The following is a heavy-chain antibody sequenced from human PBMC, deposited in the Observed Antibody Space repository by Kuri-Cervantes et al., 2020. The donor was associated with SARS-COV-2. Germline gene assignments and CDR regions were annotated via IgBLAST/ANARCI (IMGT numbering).Heavy chain of an antibody. CDR1: GFTFSSYW. V-gene: IGHV3-7*05. CDR3: ARDSRAVTSPRSDY. D-gene: IGHD4-17*01. CDR2: IKQDGSEK. J-gene: IGHJ4*02. Sequence: GGSLRLSCAASGFTFSSYWMSWVRQAPGKGLEWVANIKQDGSEKYYVDSVKGRFTISRDNAKSSLYLQMNSLRAEDTAVYYCARDSRAVTSPRSDYWGQGTLVTVSS.